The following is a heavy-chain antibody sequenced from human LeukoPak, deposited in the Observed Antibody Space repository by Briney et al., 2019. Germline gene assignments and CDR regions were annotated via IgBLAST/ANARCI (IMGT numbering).Heavy chain of an antibody. Sequence: GASVKVSCKASGGTFSSYTISCVRQAPGQGLEWMGRIIPILGIANYAQKFQGRVTITADKSTSTAYMELSSLRSEDTAVYYCARCRSSTSCYFLDYWGQGTLVTVSS. J-gene: IGHJ4*02. V-gene: IGHV1-69*02. CDR1: GGTFSSYT. CDR3: ARCRSSTSCYFLDY. CDR2: IIPILGIA. D-gene: IGHD2-2*01.